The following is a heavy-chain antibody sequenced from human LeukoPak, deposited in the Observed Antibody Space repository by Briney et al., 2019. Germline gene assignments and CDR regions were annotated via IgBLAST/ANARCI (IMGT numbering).Heavy chain of an antibody. CDR1: GYSFTSYW. CDR3: AREVGYCSSTSCYGFRGVAMAFDI. CDR2: IYPGDSDT. J-gene: IGHJ3*02. Sequence: GESLKISCKGSGYSFTSYWFGWVRQMPGKGLEWMGIIYPGDSDTRYSPSFQGQVTISADKSISTAYLQWSSLKASDTAMYYCAREVGYCSSTSCYGFRGVAMAFDIWGQGTMVTVSS. D-gene: IGHD2-2*03. V-gene: IGHV5-51*01.